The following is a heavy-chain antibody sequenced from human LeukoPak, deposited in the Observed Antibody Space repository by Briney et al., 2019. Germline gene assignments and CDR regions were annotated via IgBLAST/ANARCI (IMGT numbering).Heavy chain of an antibody. CDR3: ARVEGAFDAFDI. J-gene: IGHJ3*02. Sequence: SETLSLTCTVSGGSISSYYWSWIRHPPGKGLEWIGYIYYSGSTNYNPSLKSRVTISVDTSKNQFSLKLSSVTAADTAVYYCARVEGAFDAFDIWGQGTMVTVSS. D-gene: IGHD1-26*01. CDR2: IYYSGST. V-gene: IGHV4-59*01. CDR1: GGSISSYY.